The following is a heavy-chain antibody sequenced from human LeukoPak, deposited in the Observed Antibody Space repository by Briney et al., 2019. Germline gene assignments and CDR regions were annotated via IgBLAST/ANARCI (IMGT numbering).Heavy chain of an antibody. CDR1: GYTFTSYD. Sequence: ASVKVSCKASGYTFTSYDINWVRQATGQGLEWMGWMNPNSGNTGNAQKFQGRIIVSRNTSISTAYMELSSLTSEDTAIYDCARIAAAGNRRLNYWGQGTLVTVAS. CDR3: ARIAAAGNRRLNY. J-gene: IGHJ4*02. D-gene: IGHD6-13*01. V-gene: IGHV1-8*01. CDR2: MNPNSGNT.